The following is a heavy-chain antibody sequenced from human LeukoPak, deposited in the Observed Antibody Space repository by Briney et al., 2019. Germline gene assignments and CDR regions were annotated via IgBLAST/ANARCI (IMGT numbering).Heavy chain of an antibody. J-gene: IGHJ4*02. CDR1: GFTFSSYS. V-gene: IGHV3-48*02. CDR3: ARDHALLFDY. CDR2: ISSSSSTI. Sequence: PGGSLRLSCAASGFTFSSYSMNWVRQAPGKGLEWVSYISSSSSTIYYADSVKGRFTISRDNAKNSLYPQMSSLRDEDTAVYYCARDHALLFDYWGQGTLVTVSS. D-gene: IGHD3-10*01.